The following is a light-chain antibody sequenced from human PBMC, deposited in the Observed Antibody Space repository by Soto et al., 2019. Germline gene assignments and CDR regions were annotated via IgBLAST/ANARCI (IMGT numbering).Light chain of an antibody. Sequence: EIVLTQSPGTLSLSPGERATLSCRAIQSVSSNLAWYQQKPGQAPRLLIHGASTRATGIPARFSGSGSGTDLTLTITSLQPEDIATYFCQKYDTAPLTFGGGTKVDIK. CDR1: QSVSSN. CDR2: GAS. J-gene: IGKJ4*01. V-gene: IGKV3-15*01. CDR3: QKYDTAPLT.